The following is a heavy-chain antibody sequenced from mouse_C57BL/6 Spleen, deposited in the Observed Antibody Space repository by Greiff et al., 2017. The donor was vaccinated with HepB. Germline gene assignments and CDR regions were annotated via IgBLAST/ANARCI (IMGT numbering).Heavy chain of an antibody. CDR2: IHPDSGST. CDR3: ARGVAHVDV. J-gene: IGHJ1*03. CDR1: GYTFTSYW. Sequence: QVQLQQPGAELVKPGASVKLSCKASGYTFTSYWMHWVKQRPGQGLEWIGMIHPDSGSTNYNETFKSKATLTVDKSSSTAYMQLSSLTSEDSAVLYGARGVAHVDVWGKGATVTVA. V-gene: IGHV1-64*01.